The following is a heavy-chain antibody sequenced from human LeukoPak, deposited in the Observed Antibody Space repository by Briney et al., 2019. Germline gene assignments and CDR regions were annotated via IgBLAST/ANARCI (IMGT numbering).Heavy chain of an antibody. CDR1: GFSFSSYE. J-gene: IGHJ4*02. D-gene: IGHD6-19*01. Sequence: PGGSPRLSCAASGFSFSSYEMNWVRQAPGKGLEWISYISSSGSTMYADSVKGRFTISRDNAKNSLHLQMNSLRAEDTAVYYCARHNGWYDYWGQGTLVTVSS. CDR2: ISSSGSTM. V-gene: IGHV3-48*03. CDR3: ARHNGWYDY.